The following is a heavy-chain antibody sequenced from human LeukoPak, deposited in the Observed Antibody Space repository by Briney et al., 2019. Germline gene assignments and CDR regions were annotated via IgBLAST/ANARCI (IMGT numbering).Heavy chain of an antibody. J-gene: IGHJ4*02. V-gene: IGHV1-69*05. CDR2: IIPIFGTA. D-gene: IGHD1-1*01. CDR3: ARGPELERFDH. Sequence: GAPVKVSCKASGGTFSNYAISLVRQAPGQGLEWMGGIIPIFGTANYAQKFQGRVTITTDESTSTAYMELSSLRSEDTAVYYCARGPELERFDHFGQGTLVTVSS. CDR1: GGTFSNYA.